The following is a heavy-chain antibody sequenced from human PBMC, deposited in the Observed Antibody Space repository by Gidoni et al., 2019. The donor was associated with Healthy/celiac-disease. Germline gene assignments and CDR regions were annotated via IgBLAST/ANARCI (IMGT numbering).Heavy chain of an antibody. J-gene: IGHJ5*02. Sequence: EVQLVESGGGLVKPGGSLRLSCAASGFTFPSYSMNWVRQAPGKGLEWVSSISSSSSYIYYADSVKGRFTISRDNAKNSLYLQMNSLRAEDTAVYYCARVGSVVVAATGWFDPWGQGTLVTVSS. D-gene: IGHD2-15*01. V-gene: IGHV3-21*01. CDR1: GFTFPSYS. CDR2: ISSSSSYI. CDR3: ARVGSVVVAATGWFDP.